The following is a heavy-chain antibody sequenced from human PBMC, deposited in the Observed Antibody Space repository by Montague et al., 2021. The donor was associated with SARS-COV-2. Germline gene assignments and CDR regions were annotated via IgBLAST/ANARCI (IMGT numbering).Heavy chain of an antibody. CDR2: ISHSGST. Sequence: SETLSLTCAVYGGSLSGYYWSWIRQPPGEGLEWIAEISHSGSTSYNPSLKSRVTISVDTSKNQFSLKLSSATAADTAVYYCANFRRTQLLFGTLYYGMDVWGQGTTVTVS. J-gene: IGHJ6*02. V-gene: IGHV4-34*01. CDR1: GGSLSGYY. CDR3: ANFRRTQLLFGTLYYGMDV. D-gene: IGHD2-2*01.